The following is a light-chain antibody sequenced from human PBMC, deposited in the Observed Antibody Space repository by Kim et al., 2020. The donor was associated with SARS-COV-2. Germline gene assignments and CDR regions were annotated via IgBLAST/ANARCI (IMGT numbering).Light chain of an antibody. CDR3: SSRDSSSKYASYV. V-gene: IGLV3-19*01. Sequence: SSELTQDPAVSVALGQAVRITCQGDSLNFYYASWYQQKPGQAPTLVISGKNDRPSGIPDRFSGSTSGNTASLTITGAQADDEADYYCSSRDSSSKYASYVFGTGTKVTGL. J-gene: IGLJ1*01. CDR2: GKN. CDR1: SLNFYY.